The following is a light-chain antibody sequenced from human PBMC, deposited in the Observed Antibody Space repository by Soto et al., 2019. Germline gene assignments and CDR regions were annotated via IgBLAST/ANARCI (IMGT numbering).Light chain of an antibody. CDR2: GAS. J-gene: IGKJ1*01. Sequence: EIVLTQSPGTLSLSPGERATLSCRASQSVISNYLAWYQQKPGQAPRALIFGASSRSAGIPDRFSGSGSGTVFTLTISRLEPEDFAVYYCQQYGRSPSTFGQGTKVEIK. V-gene: IGKV3-20*01. CDR1: QSVISNY. CDR3: QQYGRSPST.